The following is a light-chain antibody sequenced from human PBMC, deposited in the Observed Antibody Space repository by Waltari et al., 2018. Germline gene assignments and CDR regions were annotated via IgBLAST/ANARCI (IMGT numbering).Light chain of an antibody. Sequence: DIQITQSPPPLPASVGDRVPITCRASQVSDKYLNWYQHKPGKAPRLLIYAASSLLSGVPSRFSGSGSGTDFTLTINSLQPEDFATYYCQQSYTTPQGTFGQGTRLDIK. CDR1: QVSDKY. CDR2: AAS. J-gene: IGKJ5*01. V-gene: IGKV1-39*01. CDR3: QQSYTTPQGT.